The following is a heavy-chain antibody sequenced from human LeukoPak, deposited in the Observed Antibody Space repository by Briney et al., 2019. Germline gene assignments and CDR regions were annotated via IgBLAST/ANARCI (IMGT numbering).Heavy chain of an antibody. J-gene: IGHJ4*01. CDR1: GFTFSSYE. CDR2: ISSSGSTM. Sequence: GGSLRLSCAASGFTFSSYEMNWVRQAPGKGLQWVSCISSSGSTMYYADSVKGRFTISRDNAKNSLYLQMNSLTSDATAVYYVWMGTYDYDSIGYHIMDDWGQGTLVTVSS. CDR3: WMGTYDYDSIGYHIMDD. V-gene: IGHV3-48*03. D-gene: IGHD3-22*01.